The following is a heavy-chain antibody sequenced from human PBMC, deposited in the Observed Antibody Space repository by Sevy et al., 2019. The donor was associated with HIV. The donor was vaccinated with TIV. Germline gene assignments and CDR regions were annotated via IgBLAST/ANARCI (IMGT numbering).Heavy chain of an antibody. CDR3: ARPTPRIAPSSAAFFDY. J-gene: IGHJ4*02. CDR1: GFTFSSFA. Sequence: GGSLRLSCAASGFTFSSFAMSWVRQIPGKGLEWVSTINGRGGSAYYADSVKGRFTLSRDNSNNTVFLQMNRLRDEDTAVYYCARPTPRIAPSSAAFFDYWGQGTLVTVSS. V-gene: IGHV3-23*01. D-gene: IGHD1-26*01. CDR2: INGRGGSA.